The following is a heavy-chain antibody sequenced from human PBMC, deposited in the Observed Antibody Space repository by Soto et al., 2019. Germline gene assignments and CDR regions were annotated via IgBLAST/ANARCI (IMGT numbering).Heavy chain of an antibody. V-gene: IGHV3-23*01. CDR3: AKSIRTTLSVYDY. D-gene: IGHD4-17*01. CDR1: GFTFTSFT. CDR2: ISGSGYNT. Sequence: EVQLLQSGGALVQPGGSLRLSCAASGFTFTSFTMNWVRQAPGKGLEWVSAISGSGYNTYDADSVRGRFTISRDNSKNMLYLQMNSLSGDDTAVYFCAKSIRTTLSVYDYWGQGALVTVSS. J-gene: IGHJ4*02.